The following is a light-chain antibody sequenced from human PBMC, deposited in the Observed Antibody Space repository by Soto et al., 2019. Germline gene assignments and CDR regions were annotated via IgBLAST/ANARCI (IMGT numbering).Light chain of an antibody. J-gene: IGLJ1*01. Sequence: QSVLTQPPSASGSPGQSVTFSCTGTSSDVGTYDYVSWYQQYPGKASKLLIYGVTRRPSGVPDRFSGSKSGNTSALTVSGLQAEDEAYYYCSSYAGRSMYVFGTGTKVTDL. CDR3: SSYAGRSMYV. CDR1: SSDVGTYDY. CDR2: GVT. V-gene: IGLV2-8*01.